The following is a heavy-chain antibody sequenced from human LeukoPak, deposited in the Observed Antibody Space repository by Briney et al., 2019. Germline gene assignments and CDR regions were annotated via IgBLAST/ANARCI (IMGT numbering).Heavy chain of an antibody. CDR2: IYHSGST. V-gene: IGHV4-30-2*01. D-gene: IGHD7-27*01. CDR3: AREGATGDWDY. CDR1: GGSISSGGYS. J-gene: IGHJ4*02. Sequence: KPSQTLSLTCAVSGGSISSGGYSWSWIRQPPGKGLEWIVYIYHSGSTYYNPSLKSRVTISVDRSKNQFSLKLSSVTAADTAVYYCAREGATGDWDYWGQGTLVTVSS.